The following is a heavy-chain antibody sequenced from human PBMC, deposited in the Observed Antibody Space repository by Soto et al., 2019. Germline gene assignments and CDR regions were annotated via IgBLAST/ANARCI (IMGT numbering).Heavy chain of an antibody. D-gene: IGHD6-6*01. CDR2: IIPIFGTA. CDR1: GGTFSSYA. CDR3: ARETGQLVGLGAFDI. V-gene: IGHV1-69*01. Sequence: QVQLVQSGAEVKKPGSSVKVSCKDSGGTFSSYAISWVRQAPGQGLEWTGGIIPIFGTANYPQKFQGRVTITADESTSTAYMELSSLRSEDTAVYYCARETGQLVGLGAFDIWGQGTMVTVAS. J-gene: IGHJ3*02.